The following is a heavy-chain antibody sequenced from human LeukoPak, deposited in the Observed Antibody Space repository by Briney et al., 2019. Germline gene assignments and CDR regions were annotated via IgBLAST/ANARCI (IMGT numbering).Heavy chain of an antibody. J-gene: IGHJ3*02. CDR1: GYTFTAYS. Sequence: ASVKVSCKASGYTFTAYSMHWVRQAPGQGLEWMGWINPNSGGTNYAQKFQGRVTMTRDTSITTAYMELSRLRSDDTAVYYCARDLDYYGSGSFFNIWGQWTMVTVSS. CDR2: INPNSGGT. V-gene: IGHV1-2*02. CDR3: ARDLDYYGSGSFFNI. D-gene: IGHD3-10*01.